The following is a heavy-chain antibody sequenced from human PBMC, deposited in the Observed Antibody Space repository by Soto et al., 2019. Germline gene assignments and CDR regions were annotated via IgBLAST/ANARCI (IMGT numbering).Heavy chain of an antibody. CDR2: IKQDGTDK. CDR1: EFTVSSSW. J-gene: IGHJ3*01. CDR3: ARTSSLAADV. V-gene: IGHV3-7*01. D-gene: IGHD6-13*01. Sequence: EVQLVESGGGLVHPGGSLRLSCVAAEFTVSSSWMSWVRQAPGKGLEWVANIKQDGTDKYYVDSVEGRFTISRDNATNSRYLEMNSLRAEDTAVYYWARTSSLAADVWGQGTMVIVSS.